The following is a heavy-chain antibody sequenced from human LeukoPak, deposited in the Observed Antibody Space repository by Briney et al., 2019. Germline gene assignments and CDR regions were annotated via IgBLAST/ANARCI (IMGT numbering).Heavy chain of an antibody. J-gene: IGHJ6*03. D-gene: IGHD6-13*01. CDR1: GFTFSSYD. CDR2: IGTAGDT. Sequence: GGSLRLSCAASGFTFSSYDMHWVRQATGKGLEWVSAIGTAGDTYYPGSVKGRFTISRENAKNSLYLQMNSLRAGDTAVYYCARATSKTGYSSSWYGYYYYYMDVWGKGTTVTISS. V-gene: IGHV3-13*01. CDR3: ARATSKTGYSSSWYGYYYYYMDV.